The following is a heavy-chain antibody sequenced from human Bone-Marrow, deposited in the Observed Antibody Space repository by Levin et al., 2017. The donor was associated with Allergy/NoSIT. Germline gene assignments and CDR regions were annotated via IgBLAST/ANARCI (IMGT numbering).Heavy chain of an antibody. V-gene: IGHV4-59*08. Sequence: PSETLSLTCTVPGASISSFHWSWIRQPPGKELEWIGYIYYSGITNYNPSLKSRVTISIDTSKNQFSLKLSSVTAADTAVYYCARHETYYYGSGSFSSGMDVWGQGTTVTVSS. CDR2: IYYSGIT. J-gene: IGHJ6*02. CDR1: GASISSFH. CDR3: ARHETYYYGSGSFSSGMDV. D-gene: IGHD3-10*01.